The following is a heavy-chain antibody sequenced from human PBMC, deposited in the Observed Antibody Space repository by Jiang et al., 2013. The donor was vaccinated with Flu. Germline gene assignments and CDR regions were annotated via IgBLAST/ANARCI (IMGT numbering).Heavy chain of an antibody. Sequence: GLVKTSETLSLTCTVSGGSISSYYWSWIRQPPGKGLKWIGYIYYSGSTNYNPSLKSRVTISVDTSKNQFSLKLSSVTAADTAVYYCARGSYDFWSGYHSSFDYWGQGTPVTVSS. CDR2: IYYSGST. D-gene: IGHD3-3*01. J-gene: IGHJ4*02. CDR3: ARGSYDFWSGYHSSFDY. CDR1: GGSISSYY. V-gene: IGHV4-59*01.